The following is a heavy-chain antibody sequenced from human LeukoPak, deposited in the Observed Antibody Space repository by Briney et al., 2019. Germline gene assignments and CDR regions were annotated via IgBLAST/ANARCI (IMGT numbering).Heavy chain of an antibody. J-gene: IGHJ5*02. CDR2: MNPNSGNK. D-gene: IGHD6-19*01. CDR3: ARVQYSSGWSERNWFDP. V-gene: IGHV1-8*01. CDR1: GYTFTSYD. Sequence: ASVKVSCKASGYTFTSYDINWVRQATGQGLEWMGWMNPNSGNKGYAQKFQGRVTMTRNTSISTAYMELSSLRSEDTAVYYCARVQYSSGWSERNWFDPWGQGTLVTVSS.